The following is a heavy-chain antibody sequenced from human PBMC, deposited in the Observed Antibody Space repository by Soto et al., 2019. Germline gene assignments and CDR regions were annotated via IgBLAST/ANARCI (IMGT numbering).Heavy chain of an antibody. CDR2: IYYSGST. J-gene: IGHJ6*02. CDR3: ARNPSGYLLNDYGMDV. D-gene: IGHD3-3*01. V-gene: IGHV4-31*03. CDR1: GGSISSGGYY. Sequence: SETLSLTCTVSGGSISSGGYYWSWIRQHPGKGLEWIGYIYYSGSTYYNPSLKSRVTISVDTSKNQFSLKLSSVTAADTAVYYCARNPSGYLLNDYGMDVWGQGTTVT.